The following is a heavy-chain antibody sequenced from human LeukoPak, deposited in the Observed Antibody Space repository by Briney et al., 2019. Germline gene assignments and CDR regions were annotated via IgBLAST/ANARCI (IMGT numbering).Heavy chain of an antibody. V-gene: IGHV1-69*13. J-gene: IGHJ4*02. CDR2: IIPIFGTA. CDR3: ARGHSSGWTWDY. D-gene: IGHD6-19*01. CDR1: GGTFSSYA. Sequence: SVKVSCKASGGTFSSYAISWVRQAPGQGLEWMGGIIPIFGTANYAQKFQGRVTITADGSTSTAYMELSSLRSEDTAAYYCARGHSSGWTWDYWGQGTLVTVSS.